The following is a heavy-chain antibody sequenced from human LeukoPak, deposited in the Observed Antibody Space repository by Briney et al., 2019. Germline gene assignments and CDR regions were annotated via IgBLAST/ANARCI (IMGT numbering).Heavy chain of an antibody. CDR3: TKARPTTNDL. CDR1: GFTFRLYD. J-gene: IGHJ4*02. V-gene: IGHV3-23*01. D-gene: IGHD1-1*01. Sequence: PGGSLRLSCAASGFTFRLYDMTWVPQAPGKGLEWVSAILGNGFSTYYGDSVKGRFTISRDNSKNTLYLQMNSLRVEDTAIYYCTKARPTTNDLWGQGTLVTVSS. CDR2: ILGNGFST.